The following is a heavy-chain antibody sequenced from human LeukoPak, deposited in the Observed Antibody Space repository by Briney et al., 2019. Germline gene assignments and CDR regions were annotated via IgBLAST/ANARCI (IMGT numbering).Heavy chain of an antibody. V-gene: IGHV3-7*01. CDR2: IKQDGSEK. D-gene: IGHD3-10*02. CDR3: AELGITMIGGV. Sequence: PGGSLRLSCAASGFTFSSYWMSWVRQAPGKGLEWVDNIKQDGSEKYYVDSVKGLFTISRDNAKNSLYLQMNSLRAEDTAVYYCAELGITMIGGVWGKGTTVTISS. J-gene: IGHJ6*04. CDR1: GFTFSSYW.